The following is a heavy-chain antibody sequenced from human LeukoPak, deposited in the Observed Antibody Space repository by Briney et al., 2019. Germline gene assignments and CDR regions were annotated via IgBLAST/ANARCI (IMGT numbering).Heavy chain of an antibody. J-gene: IGHJ4*02. Sequence: GRSLRLSCAASGFTFSSYGMHWVRQAPGKGLEWVAVISFDGSNKYYADSVKGRFTISRDNSKNTLYLQMNSLRAEDTAVYYCARGPHIAVAGKEIDYWGQGTLVTVSS. V-gene: IGHV3-30*03. CDR2: ISFDGSNK. CDR1: GFTFSSYG. CDR3: ARGPHIAVAGKEIDY. D-gene: IGHD6-19*01.